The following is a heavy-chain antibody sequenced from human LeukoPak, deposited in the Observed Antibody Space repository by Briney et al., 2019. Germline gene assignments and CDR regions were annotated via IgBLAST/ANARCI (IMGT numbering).Heavy chain of an antibody. J-gene: IGHJ6*02. D-gene: IGHD2-2*01. Sequence: ASVKVSCKASGYTFTSYDINWVRQATGQGLEWMGWMNPNSGNTGYAQKFQGRVTMTRNTSISTAYMELSSLRSEDTAVYYCARYCSSTSCPWYYYYGMDVWGQGTTVTVSS. CDR1: GYTFTSYD. CDR3: ARYCSSTSCPWYYYYGMDV. V-gene: IGHV1-8*01. CDR2: MNPNSGNT.